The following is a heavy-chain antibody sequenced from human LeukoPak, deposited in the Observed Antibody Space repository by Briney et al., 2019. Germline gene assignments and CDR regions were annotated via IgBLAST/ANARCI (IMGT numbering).Heavy chain of an antibody. D-gene: IGHD4-23*01. Sequence: ASVKVSCKASGGTFSSYAISWVRQAPGQGLEWMGWINPNSGGTNYAQKFQGRVTMTRDTSISTAYMELSRLRSDDTAVYYCARDSDLSVTFKKKADYYYYYMDVWGKGTTVTVSS. V-gene: IGHV1-2*02. J-gene: IGHJ6*03. CDR2: INPNSGGT. CDR3: ARDSDLSVTFKKKADYYYYYMDV. CDR1: GGTFSSYA.